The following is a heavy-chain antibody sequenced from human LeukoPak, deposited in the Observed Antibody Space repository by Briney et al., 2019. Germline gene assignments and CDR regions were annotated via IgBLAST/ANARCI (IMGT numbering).Heavy chain of an antibody. CDR3: ARDRDSSGYPYYSDY. CDR2: ISYDGSNK. V-gene: IGHV3-30-3*01. CDR1: GFTFSGYA. Sequence: PGGSLRLSCAASGFTFSGYAMHWVRQAPGKGLEWVAVISYDGSNKYYADSVKGRFTISRDNSKNTLYLQMNSLRAEDTAVYYCARDRDSSGYPYYSDYWGREPWSPSPQ. J-gene: IGHJ4*02. D-gene: IGHD3-22*01.